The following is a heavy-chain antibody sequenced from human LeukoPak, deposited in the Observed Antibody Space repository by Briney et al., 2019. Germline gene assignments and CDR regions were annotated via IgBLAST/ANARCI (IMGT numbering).Heavy chain of an antibody. Sequence: GGSLRLSCAASGFTFSSYWMHWVRQAPGKGLVWVSRINSDGSSTSYADSVKGRFTISRDNAKNTLYLQMNSLRAEDTAVYYCASPISTGYYPDYWGQGTLVTVSS. J-gene: IGHJ4*02. V-gene: IGHV3-74*01. CDR1: GFTFSSYW. CDR2: INSDGSST. CDR3: ASPISTGYYPDY. D-gene: IGHD3-9*01.